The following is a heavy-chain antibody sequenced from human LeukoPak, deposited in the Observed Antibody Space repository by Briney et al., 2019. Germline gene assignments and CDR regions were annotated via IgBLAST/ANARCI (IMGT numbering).Heavy chain of an antibody. CDR3: ARGPTTVRGDRTKWFDP. V-gene: IGHV4-38-2*02. Sequence: SETLSLTCTVSGYSISSGYYWGWIRQPPGKGLEWIGSIYHSGSTYYNPSLKSRVTISVDTSKNQFSLELNSVTAADTAVYYCARGPTTVRGDRTKWFDPWGQGTLVTVSS. CDR2: IYHSGST. D-gene: IGHD3-10*01. CDR1: GYSISSGYY. J-gene: IGHJ5*02.